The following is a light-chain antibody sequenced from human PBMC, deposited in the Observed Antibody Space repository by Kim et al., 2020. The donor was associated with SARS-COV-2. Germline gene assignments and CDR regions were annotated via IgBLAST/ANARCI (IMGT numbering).Light chain of an antibody. CDR3: MQALHTAWT. CDR2: LGS. CDR1: QSLVHGNGHTF. V-gene: IGKV2-28*01. Sequence: DIVMTQSPLSLSVTPGESASISCTSSQSLVHGNGHTFLDWYLQKPGQSPQLLIYLGSNRASGVPDRFRGSGSGSNFTLKISRVGAEDVGMYYCMQALHTAWTFGQGTKVDI. J-gene: IGKJ1*01.